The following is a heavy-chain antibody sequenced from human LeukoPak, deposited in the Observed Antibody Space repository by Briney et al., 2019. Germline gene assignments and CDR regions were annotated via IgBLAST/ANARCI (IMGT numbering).Heavy chain of an antibody. V-gene: IGHV3-7*03. CDR2: INHNGNVN. CDR1: GFTFSSYW. CDR3: ARRYFDY. J-gene: IGHJ4*02. Sequence: GGSLRLSCAASGFTFSSYWMNWARQAPGKGLEWVASINHNGNVNYYVDSVKGRFTISRDNAKNSLYLQMSSLRAEDTAVYYCARRYFDYWGQGTLVTVSS.